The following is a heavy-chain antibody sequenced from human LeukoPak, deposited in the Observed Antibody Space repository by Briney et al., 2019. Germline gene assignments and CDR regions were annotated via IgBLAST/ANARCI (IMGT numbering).Heavy chain of an antibody. D-gene: IGHD3-3*01. CDR2: ISWNSGSI. CDR1: GFTFDDYA. Sequence: PGRSLRLSCAASGFTFDDYAMHWVRQAPGKGLEWVSGISWNSGSIGYADSVKGRFTISRDNAKNSLYLQMNSLRAEDTAVYYCAREYDFWSGTDAFDIWGQGTMVTVSS. J-gene: IGHJ3*02. V-gene: IGHV3-9*01. CDR3: AREYDFWSGTDAFDI.